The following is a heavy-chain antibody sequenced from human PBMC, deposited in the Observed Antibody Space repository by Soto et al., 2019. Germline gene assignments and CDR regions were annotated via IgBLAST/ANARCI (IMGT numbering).Heavy chain of an antibody. J-gene: IGHJ4*02. CDR1: GFTFSSYG. CDR3: ARDLPGAHTAMVLVV. CDR2: IWYDGSNT. D-gene: IGHD5-18*01. V-gene: IGHV3-33*01. Sequence: QVQLVESGGGVVQPGRSLRLSCAASGFTFSSYGMHWVRQAPGKGLEWVAVIWYDGSNTYYADSVKGRFTISRDNSKNTLYLQMNSLRAEDTAVYYCARDLPGAHTAMVLVVWGQGTLVTVSS.